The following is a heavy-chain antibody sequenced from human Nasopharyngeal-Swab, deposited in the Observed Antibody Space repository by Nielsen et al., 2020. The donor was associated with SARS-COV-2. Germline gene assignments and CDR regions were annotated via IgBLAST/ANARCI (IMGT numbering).Heavy chain of an antibody. J-gene: IGHJ6*03. CDR2: VSQGGGT. V-gene: IGHV4-34*01. Sequence: WILQPPGKGLEWIGEVSQGGGTNYNPSLKNRVTISVATSKNQFSLKLSSVTAAETAVYYCARGGAGVVPSPVLGLGPYYSYYYMDVWGKGTTVTVSS. D-gene: IGHD2-2*01. CDR3: ARGGAGVVPSPVLGLGPYYSYYYMDV.